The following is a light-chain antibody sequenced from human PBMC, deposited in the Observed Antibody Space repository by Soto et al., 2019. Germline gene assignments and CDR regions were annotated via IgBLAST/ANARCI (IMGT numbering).Light chain of an antibody. CDR3: QQHNAWPLT. CDR2: GGF. CDR1: QTLRNK. Sequence: IVLTQSPGTLSVSPGERVILSCRASQTLRNKLAWYQQKPGQAPRLLIYGGFTRATGIPARFSGSGSGTEFTVTITSLQSEDFAIYFCQQHNAWPLTFGPGTKLDLK. J-gene: IGKJ3*01. V-gene: IGKV3-15*01.